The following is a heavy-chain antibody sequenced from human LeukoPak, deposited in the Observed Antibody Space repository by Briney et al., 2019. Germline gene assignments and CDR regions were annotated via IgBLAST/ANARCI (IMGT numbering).Heavy chain of an antibody. CDR2: ISYDGSNK. V-gene: IGHV3-30*18. CDR3: AKVANYYDSSGYISPFDY. D-gene: IGHD3-22*01. Sequence: GGSLRLSCAASGFTFSSYGMHWVRQAPGKGLEGVAVISYDGSNKYYADSVKGRFTISRDNSKNTLYLQMNSLRAEDTAVYYCAKVANYYDSSGYISPFDYWGQGTLVTVSS. CDR1: GFTFSSYG. J-gene: IGHJ4*02.